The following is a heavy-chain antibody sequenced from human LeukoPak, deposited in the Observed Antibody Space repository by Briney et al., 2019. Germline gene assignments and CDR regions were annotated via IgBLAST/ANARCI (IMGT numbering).Heavy chain of an antibody. V-gene: IGHV1-2*02. D-gene: IGHD1-7*01. CDR1: GYTFTGYY. CDR3: ARDTGTGSLIDAFDI. Sequence: ASVKVSCKASGYTFTGYYMHWARQAPGQGLEWMGWINPNSGGTNYAQKFQGRVTMTRDTSISTAYMELSRLRSDDTAVYYCARDTGTGSLIDAFDIWGQGTMVTVSS. J-gene: IGHJ3*02. CDR2: INPNSGGT.